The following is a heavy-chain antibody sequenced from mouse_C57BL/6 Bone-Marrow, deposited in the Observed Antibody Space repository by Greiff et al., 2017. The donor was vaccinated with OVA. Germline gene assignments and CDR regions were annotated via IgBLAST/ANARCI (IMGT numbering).Heavy chain of an antibody. CDR3: ARGGSSGYDYAMDY. V-gene: IGHV1-64*01. J-gene: IGHJ4*01. CDR2: INPNSGST. Sequence: VQLQQPGAELVKPGASVKLSCKASGYTFTSYWMHWVKQRPGQGLEWIGMINPNSGSTNYNEKFKSKATLTVDKSSSTAYMQLSSLTSEDSAVYYCARGGSSGYDYAMDYWGQGTSVTVSS. CDR1: GYTFTSYW. D-gene: IGHD3-2*02.